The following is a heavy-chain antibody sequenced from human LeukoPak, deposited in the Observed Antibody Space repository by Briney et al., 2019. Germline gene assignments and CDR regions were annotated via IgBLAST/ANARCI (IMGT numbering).Heavy chain of an antibody. D-gene: IGHD4-11*01. CDR1: GFTFSSYG. CDR2: ISYDGSNK. J-gene: IGHJ4*02. Sequence: GRSLRLSCAASGFTFSSYGMHWVRQAPGKGLEWVAVISYDGSNKYYADSVKGRFTISRDNSKNTLYLQMNSLRAEDTAVYYCARDKAYSLDYWGQGTLVTVSS. V-gene: IGHV3-30*03. CDR3: ARDKAYSLDY.